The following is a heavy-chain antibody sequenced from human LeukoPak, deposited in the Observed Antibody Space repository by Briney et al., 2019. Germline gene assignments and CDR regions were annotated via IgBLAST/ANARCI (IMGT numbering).Heavy chain of an antibody. CDR3: ARACTKCYGRGWLDP. CDR2: INDSGST. CDR1: GGSFTDYY. V-gene: IGHV4-34*01. J-gene: IGHJ5*02. D-gene: IGHD2-2*01. Sequence: SETPSLTCAVYGGSFTDYYWTWIRQPPGKGLEWIGEINDSGSTNYNPSLRSRLTISVDTSKNQFSLNLNSVTAADTAVYYCARACTKCYGRGWLDPWGQGTLVTVSS.